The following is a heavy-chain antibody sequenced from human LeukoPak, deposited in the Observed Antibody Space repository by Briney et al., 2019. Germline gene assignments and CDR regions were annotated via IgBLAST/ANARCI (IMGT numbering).Heavy chain of an antibody. J-gene: IGHJ4*02. Sequence: GGSLRLSCAASGFTFSNYWMNWVRQAPGRGLEWVANIKEDGSDKYYVDSVKGRFTISRDNAKNSLYLQMNSLRAEDTAVYYCARAHYYDSSGYYYLGYWGQGTLVTVSS. CDR1: GFTFSNYW. CDR2: IKEDGSDK. CDR3: ARAHYYDSSGYYYLGY. D-gene: IGHD3-22*01. V-gene: IGHV3-7*04.